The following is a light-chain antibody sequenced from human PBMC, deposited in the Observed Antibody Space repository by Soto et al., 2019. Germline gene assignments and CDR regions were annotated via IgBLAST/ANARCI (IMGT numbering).Light chain of an antibody. Sequence: QSALTQPRSVSGSPGQSVTISCTGTSSDVGGYKFVSWYQQHPGKAPKFMIYEVSMRPSGVPDRFSGSKSGNTAFLTISGLQAEDEADYYCCSYAGFYTSVFGTGTKLTVL. CDR1: SSDVGGYKF. V-gene: IGLV2-11*01. CDR2: EVS. J-gene: IGLJ1*01. CDR3: CSYAGFYTSV.